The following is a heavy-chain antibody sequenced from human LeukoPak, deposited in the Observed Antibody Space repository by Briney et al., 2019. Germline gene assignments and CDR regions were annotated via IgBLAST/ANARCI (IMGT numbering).Heavy chain of an antibody. Sequence: GGSLRLSCAASGFTFSSYSMNWVRQAPGKGLEWVSSISSSSYIYYADSVKGRFTISRDNAKNSLYLQMNSLRAEDTAVYYCARPPLGYCSSTSCLENWFDPWGQGTLVTVSS. CDR2: ISSSSYI. J-gene: IGHJ5*02. V-gene: IGHV3-21*01. CDR3: ARPPLGYCSSTSCLENWFDP. CDR1: GFTFSSYS. D-gene: IGHD2-2*01.